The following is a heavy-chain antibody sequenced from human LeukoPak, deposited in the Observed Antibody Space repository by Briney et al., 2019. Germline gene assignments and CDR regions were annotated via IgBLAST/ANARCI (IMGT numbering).Heavy chain of an antibody. V-gene: IGHV3-30-3*01. CDR1: GFTFSSYA. CDR3: ARGAIAAAGTRGYYYGMDV. CDR2: ISYDGSNK. Sequence: PGGSLRLSCEASGFTFSSYAMHWVRQAPGKGLEWVAVISYDGSNKYYADSVKGRFTISRDNSKNTLYLQMNSLRAEDTAVYYCARGAIAAAGTRGYYYGMDVWGQGTTVTVSS. J-gene: IGHJ6*02. D-gene: IGHD6-13*01.